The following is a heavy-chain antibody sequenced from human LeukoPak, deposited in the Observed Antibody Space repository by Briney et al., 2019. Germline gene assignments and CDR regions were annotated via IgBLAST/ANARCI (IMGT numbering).Heavy chain of an antibody. CDR2: RYYRSKLYN. V-gene: IGHV6-1*01. CDR3: ARHRTDYYNTMDV. CDR1: GCSLSNKRAA. J-gene: IGHJ6*02. Sequence: SQTLALTLPISGCSLSNKRAAWNWITQSPSRALEGLGRRYYRSKLYNDYAVTVKSRITINPDTSKNQFSLQLNSLTPEDTAVYYSARHRTDYYNTMDVSGQGTTVIVSS.